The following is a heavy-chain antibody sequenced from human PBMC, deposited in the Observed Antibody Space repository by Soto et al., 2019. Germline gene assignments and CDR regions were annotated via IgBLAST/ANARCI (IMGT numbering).Heavy chain of an antibody. V-gene: IGHV1-3*01. J-gene: IGHJ4*02. CDR1: GYTFTNYA. CDR3: VRDGAVAGSINFDL. Sequence: GASVKVSCKASGYTFTNYAVHWVRQAPGQRLEWMGWINAGDGNTKFSLNFLGRVTITRDTSASTAYMELSSLRSEDTAVYYCVRDGAVAGSINFDLWGQGTLVTVSS. CDR2: INAGDGNT. D-gene: IGHD6-19*01.